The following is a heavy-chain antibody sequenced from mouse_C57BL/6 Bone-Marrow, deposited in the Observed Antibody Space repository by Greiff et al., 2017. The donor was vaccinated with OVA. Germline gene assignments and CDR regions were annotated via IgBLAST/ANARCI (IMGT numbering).Heavy chain of an antibody. CDR3: ARSGYALYAMDY. J-gene: IGHJ4*01. CDR1: GFTFSDYG. D-gene: IGHD1-3*01. CDR2: ISSGSSTI. Sequence: EVQLMESGGGLVKPGGSLKLSCAASGFTFSDYGMHWVRQAPEKGLEWVAYISSGSSTIYYADTVKGRFTISRDNAKNTLFLQMTSLRSEDTAMYYCARSGYALYAMDYWGQGTSVTVSS. V-gene: IGHV5-17*01.